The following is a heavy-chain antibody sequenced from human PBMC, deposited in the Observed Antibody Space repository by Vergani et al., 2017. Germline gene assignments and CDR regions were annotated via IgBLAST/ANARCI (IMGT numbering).Heavy chain of an antibody. V-gene: IGHV3-33*01. D-gene: IGHD3-9*01. CDR2: IWYDGSNK. CDR3: ARDFSYQGEFDWFGLGAFDI. J-gene: IGHJ3*02. Sequence: QVQLVESGGGVVQPGRSLRLSCAASGFTFSSYGMHWVRQAPGKGLEWVAVIWYDGSNKYYADSVKGRFTISRDNSKNTLYLQMNSLRAEDTAVYYCARDFSYQGEFDWFGLGAFDIWGQGTMVTVSS. CDR1: GFTFSSYG.